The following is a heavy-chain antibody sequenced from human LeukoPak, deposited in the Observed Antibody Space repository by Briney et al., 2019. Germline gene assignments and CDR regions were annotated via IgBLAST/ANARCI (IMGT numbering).Heavy chain of an antibody. D-gene: IGHD2-2*01. CDR3: ARDPGGYCSSTSCYRAHFDY. J-gene: IGHJ4*02. CDR1: GFTFSSYA. CDR2: ISYDGSNK. V-gene: IGHV3-30-3*01. Sequence: GGSLRLSCAASGFTFSSYAMHWVRQAPGKGLEWVAVISYDGSNKYYADSVKGRFTISRGNSKNTLYLRMNSLRAEDTAVYYCARDPGGYCSSTSCYRAHFDYWGQGTLVTVSS.